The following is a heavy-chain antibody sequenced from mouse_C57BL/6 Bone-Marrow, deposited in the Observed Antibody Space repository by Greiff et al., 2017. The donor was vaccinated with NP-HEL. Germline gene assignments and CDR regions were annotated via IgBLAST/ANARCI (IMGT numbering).Heavy chain of an antibody. J-gene: IGHJ4*01. CDR1: GYTFTDYY. Sequence: VQLQQSGPVLVKPGASVKMSCKASGYTFTDYYMNWVKQSHGKSLEWIGVINPYNGGTSYNQKFKGKATLTVDKSSSTAYMELNSLTSEDSAVYYCARFLYYSKGYYAMDYWGQGTSVTVSS. CDR2: INPYNGGT. D-gene: IGHD2-5*01. V-gene: IGHV1-19*01. CDR3: ARFLYYSKGYYAMDY.